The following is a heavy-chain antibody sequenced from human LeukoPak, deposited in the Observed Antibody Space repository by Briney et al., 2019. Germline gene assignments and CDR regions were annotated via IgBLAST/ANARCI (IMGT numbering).Heavy chain of an antibody. D-gene: IGHD3-3*01. CDR1: GFTFTIFG. CDR3: ARTYDFGRGPPGDAFDN. CDR2: IDARSGIT. V-gene: IGHV3-48*01. J-gene: IGHJ3*02. Sequence: GGSLRLYCAASGFTFTIFGLNWVRQAPGKVPEWVSYIDARSGITYYADSVQGRFTISRDNAQESVFLQMNSLRADDTAVYCARTYDFGRGPPGDAFDNWGPGTLVTVSS.